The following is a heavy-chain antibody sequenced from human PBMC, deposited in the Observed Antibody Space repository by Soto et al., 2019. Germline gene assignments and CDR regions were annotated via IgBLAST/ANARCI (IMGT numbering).Heavy chain of an antibody. V-gene: IGHV3-48*02. CDR2: IITSSNTI. CDR1: GFTFTTYN. Sequence: EVQLVESGGGLVQPGGSLRLSCVASGFTFTTYNMNWVRQAPGKGLEWLSFIITSSNTIYYADSVKGRFTISRDNAKNSVYMQMKRLRDEDRAVYYCAIDGVSGKVAKYDCYGMDVRGQGTTVTVSS. CDR3: AIDGVSGKVAKYDCYGMDV. D-gene: IGHD2-8*01. J-gene: IGHJ6*02.